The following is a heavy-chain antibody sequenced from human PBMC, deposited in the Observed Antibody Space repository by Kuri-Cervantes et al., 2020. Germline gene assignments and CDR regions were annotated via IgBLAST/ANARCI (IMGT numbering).Heavy chain of an antibody. CDR3: TTISGNGYAFDY. Sequence: GGSLRLSCAASGFTFSNARMSWVRQAPGKGLEWVGRIKSKTDRGTTDYAAPVKGRFVISRDDSTNTLYLQMNSLKIEDTAVYYCTTISGNGYAFDYWGQGALVTVSS. J-gene: IGHJ4*02. CDR1: GFTFSNAR. V-gene: IGHV3-15*01. CDR2: IKSKTDRGTT. D-gene: IGHD5-12*01.